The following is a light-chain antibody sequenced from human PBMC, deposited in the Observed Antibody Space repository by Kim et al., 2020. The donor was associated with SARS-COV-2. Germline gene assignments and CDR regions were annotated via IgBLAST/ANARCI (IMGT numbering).Light chain of an antibody. CDR3: QQRSSWPPT. CDR2: DAS. CDR1: HSIGNS. J-gene: IGKJ5*01. Sequence: LSPGERAPLSCSASHSIGNSLAWYQQKPGQTPRHLIHDASNGATDIPARFSGSGSGTDFTLTISSLEPEDFAVYFCQQRSSWPPTFGQGTRLEIK. V-gene: IGKV3-11*01.